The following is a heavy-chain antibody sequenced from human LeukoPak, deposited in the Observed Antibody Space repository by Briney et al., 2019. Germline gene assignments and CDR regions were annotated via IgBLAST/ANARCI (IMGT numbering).Heavy chain of an antibody. Sequence: HAGGSLRLSCAASGFTFSSYAMHWVRQAPGKGLEWVAVISHDGSNKYYVDSVKGRFTISRDNSKNTLYLQMNSLRAEDTAVYYCAREDIVVVTASNSVYYYYYGMDVWGQGTTVTVSS. J-gene: IGHJ6*02. V-gene: IGHV3-30-3*01. D-gene: IGHD2-21*02. CDR2: ISHDGSNK. CDR1: GFTFSSYA. CDR3: AREDIVVVTASNSVYYYYYGMDV.